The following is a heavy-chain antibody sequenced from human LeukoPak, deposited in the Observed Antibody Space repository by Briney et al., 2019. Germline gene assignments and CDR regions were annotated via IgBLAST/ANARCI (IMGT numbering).Heavy chain of an antibody. Sequence: GGSLRLSCAASGFTFSSYAMSWVRQAPGKGLEWVSSITVSAGSTYYADSVKGRFTISRDNSKNTLYLQTNTLRTEDTAVYYCAKETPNYSSVDYWGQGTLVTVSS. D-gene: IGHD6-19*01. CDR3: AKETPNYSSVDY. CDR2: ITVSAGST. J-gene: IGHJ4*02. V-gene: IGHV3-23*01. CDR1: GFTFSSYA.